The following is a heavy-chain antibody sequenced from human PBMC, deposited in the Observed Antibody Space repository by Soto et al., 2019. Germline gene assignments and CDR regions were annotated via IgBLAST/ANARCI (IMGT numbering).Heavy chain of an antibody. D-gene: IGHD3-16*01. CDR2: INSILGIS. J-gene: IGHJ5*01. CDR1: GGTFNSDT. Sequence: QVQLGQSGAEVKEPGSSVKVSCKASGGTFNSDTINWVRQAPGQGLAWMGRINSILGISNYAQKFQGRIAITADKSTNSVYMELSSLRSEDTAVYYCARGPVRGMGGDSWGQGILVTVSS. V-gene: IGHV1-69*02. CDR3: ARGPVRGMGGDS.